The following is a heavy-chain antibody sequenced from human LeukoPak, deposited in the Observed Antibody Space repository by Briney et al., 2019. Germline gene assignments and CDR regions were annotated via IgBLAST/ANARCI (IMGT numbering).Heavy chain of an antibody. Sequence: GRSLRLSCAASGFTFSNYGMHWVRQAPGKGLEWVAVIWYDGCNKYYADSVKGRFTISRDNSRTTLYLQMNSLRAEDTAVYYCERVGYCSGGSCCPDYYYFYGMDVWGQGTTVTVSS. V-gene: IGHV3-33*01. CDR3: ERVGYCSGGSCCPDYYYFYGMDV. D-gene: IGHD2-15*01. CDR2: IWYDGCNK. J-gene: IGHJ6*02. CDR1: GFTFSNYG.